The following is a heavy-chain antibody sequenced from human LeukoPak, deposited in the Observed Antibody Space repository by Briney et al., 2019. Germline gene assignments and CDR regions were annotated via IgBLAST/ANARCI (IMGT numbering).Heavy chain of an antibody. J-gene: IGHJ5*02. D-gene: IGHD1-14*01. CDR2: IYTSGST. V-gene: IGHV4-61*02. CDR1: GGSLSSGICY. CDR3: AREPAGRWGWFDP. Sequence: PSETLSLTCTVSGGSLSSGICYWSWIRQPAGKGLEWIGRIYTSGSTNYNPSLKSRVTISVDTSKNKFSLKLSTVTAADTAVYYCAREPAGRWGWFDPWGQGTLVTVSS.